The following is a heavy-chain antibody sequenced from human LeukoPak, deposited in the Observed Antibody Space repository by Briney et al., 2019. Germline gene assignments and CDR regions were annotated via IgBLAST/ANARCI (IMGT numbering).Heavy chain of an antibody. CDR2: INQDGSEK. D-gene: IGHD5-18*01. CDR3: VRDGEGNNYGWVY. V-gene: IGHV3-7*01. Sequence: GGSLRLSCAASRLTFSTYWMSWVRQAPGKGLEWVANINQDGSEKYYVDSVRGRFTISRDNAKNSVYLEMSSLRAEDTAVYYCVRDGEGNNYGWVYWGQGTLVTVSS. CDR1: RLTFSTYW. J-gene: IGHJ4*02.